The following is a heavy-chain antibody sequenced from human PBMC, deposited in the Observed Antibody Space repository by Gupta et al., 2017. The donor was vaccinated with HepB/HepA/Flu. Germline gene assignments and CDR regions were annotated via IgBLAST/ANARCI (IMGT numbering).Heavy chain of an antibody. CDR1: GSTINNYG. Sequence: QVQLVQSGAEVREPGASVKVSCKAPGSTINNYGFTWVRQGPGQGLEYMGWISGYKGDTNDAQKVQGRFTMTRDTATTTGYMELAGLGFGETDVYYFAKEGSQYKEGMAVGGQGTTVTVYS. D-gene: IGHD1-1*01. CDR2: ISGYKGDT. V-gene: IGHV1-18*01. J-gene: IGHJ6*02. CDR3: AKEGSQYKEGMAV.